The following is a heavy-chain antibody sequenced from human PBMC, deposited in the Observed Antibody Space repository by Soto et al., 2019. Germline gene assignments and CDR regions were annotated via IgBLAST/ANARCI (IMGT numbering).Heavy chain of an antibody. D-gene: IGHD3-10*01. CDR1: GFTFSSYG. Sequence: GSLRLSCAASGFTFSSYGMHWVRQAPGKGLEWVAVISYDGSNKYYADSVKGRFTISRDNSKNTLYLQMNSLRDEDTAVYYCAKDLVYGSENRPNYYYYMDVWGKGTTVTVSS. CDR3: AKDLVYGSENRPNYYYYMDV. J-gene: IGHJ6*03. CDR2: ISYDGSNK. V-gene: IGHV3-30*18.